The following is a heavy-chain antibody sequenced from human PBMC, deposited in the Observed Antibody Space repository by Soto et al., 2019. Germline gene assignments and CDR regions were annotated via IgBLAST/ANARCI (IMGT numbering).Heavy chain of an antibody. Sequence: GGSLRLSCTASGFTFGDYAMSWVRQAPGKGLEWVGFIRSKAYGGTTEYAASVKGRFTISRDDSKSIAYLQMNSLKTEDTAVYYCTRAANWNVDPWGQGTLVTVFS. J-gene: IGHJ5*02. CDR1: GFTFGDYA. CDR3: TRAANWNVDP. CDR2: IRSKAYGGTT. V-gene: IGHV3-49*04. D-gene: IGHD1-20*01.